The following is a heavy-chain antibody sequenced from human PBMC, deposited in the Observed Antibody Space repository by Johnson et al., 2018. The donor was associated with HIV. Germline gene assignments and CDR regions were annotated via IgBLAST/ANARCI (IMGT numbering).Heavy chain of an antibody. D-gene: IGHD1-26*01. J-gene: IGHJ3*02. Sequence: QVQLVESGGGVVQPGRSLRLSCAASGFTFSNYVIHWVRQSPGKGLEWVAVISSDGSNKYYVDSVKGRFTISRDNSENTLYLQMNSLRPEDTAVYYCKTDRVDGGGSYDHAFDIWGQGTMVTVSS. CDR2: ISSDGSNK. CDR1: GFTFSNYV. V-gene: IGHV3-30*03. CDR3: KTDRVDGGGSYDHAFDI.